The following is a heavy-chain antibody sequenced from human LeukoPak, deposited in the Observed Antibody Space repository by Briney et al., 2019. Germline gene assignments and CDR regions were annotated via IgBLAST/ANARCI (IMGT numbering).Heavy chain of an antibody. CDR1: GFTFSSYG. J-gene: IGHJ4*02. V-gene: IGHV3-30*03. CDR2: ISYDGSNK. CDR3: ARASGSYDPSDY. D-gene: IGHD1-26*01. Sequence: AGGSLRLSCAASGFTFSSYGMHWVRQAPGKGLEWVAVISYDGSNKYYADSVKGRFTISRDNSKNTLYLQMNSLRAEDTAVYYCARASGSYDPSDYWGQGTLVTVSS.